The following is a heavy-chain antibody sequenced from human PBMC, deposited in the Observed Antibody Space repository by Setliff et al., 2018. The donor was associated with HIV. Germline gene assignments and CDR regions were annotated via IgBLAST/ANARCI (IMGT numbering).Heavy chain of an antibody. D-gene: IGHD3-22*01. CDR2: ISSSSNYI. V-gene: IGHV3-21*01. Sequence: GGSLRLSCAASGFTFSTYSMNWVRQAPGKGLEWVSSISSSSNYIYYADSVKGRLTMSRDNAKNSLYLQMNSLRAEDTALYYCARVNSALYYYDSSGSGALDIWGQGTMVTVSS. J-gene: IGHJ3*02. CDR3: ARVNSALYYYDSSGSGALDI. CDR1: GFTFSTYS.